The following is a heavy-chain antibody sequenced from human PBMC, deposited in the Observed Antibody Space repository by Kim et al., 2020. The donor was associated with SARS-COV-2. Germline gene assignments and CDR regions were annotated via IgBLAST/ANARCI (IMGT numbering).Heavy chain of an antibody. CDR2: IYYSGST. Sequence: SETLSLTCTVSGGSISSYYWSWIRQPPGKGLEWIGYIYYSGSTNYNPSLKSRVTISVDTSKNQFSLKLSSVTAADTAVYYCARETTYYYDSSGYVPYYGMDVWGQGTTVTISS. CDR1: GGSISSYY. CDR3: ARETTYYYDSSGYVPYYGMDV. V-gene: IGHV4-59*01. D-gene: IGHD3-22*01. J-gene: IGHJ6*02.